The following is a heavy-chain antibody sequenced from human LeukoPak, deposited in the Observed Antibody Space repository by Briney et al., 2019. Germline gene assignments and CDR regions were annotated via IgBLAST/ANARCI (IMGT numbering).Heavy chain of an antibody. CDR3: ARGESSGFDY. CDR2: IIPIFGTA. Sequence: SVKVSCKASGGTFSSYAISWVRQAPGQGLEWMGGIIPIFGTANYAQRFQGRVTITADESTSTAYVELSSLRSEDTAMYYCARGESSGFDYWGQGTLVTVSS. CDR1: GGTFSSYA. D-gene: IGHD6-19*01. J-gene: IGHJ4*02. V-gene: IGHV1-69*13.